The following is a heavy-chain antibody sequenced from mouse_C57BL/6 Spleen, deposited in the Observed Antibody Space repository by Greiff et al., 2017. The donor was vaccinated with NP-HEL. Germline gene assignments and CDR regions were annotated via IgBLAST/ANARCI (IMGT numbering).Heavy chain of an antibody. Sequence: EVMLVESGGGLVKPGGSLKLSCAASGFPFSDYGMHWVRQAPEKGLEWVAYISSGSSTIYYADTVKGRFTISRDNAKNNLFLQMTSLRSDDTAMDYFARRGGNLYYAMDYWGQGTSVTVSS. CDR3: ARRGGNLYYAMDY. CDR2: ISSGSSTI. V-gene: IGHV5-17*01. CDR1: GFPFSDYG. D-gene: IGHD1-1*02. J-gene: IGHJ4*01.